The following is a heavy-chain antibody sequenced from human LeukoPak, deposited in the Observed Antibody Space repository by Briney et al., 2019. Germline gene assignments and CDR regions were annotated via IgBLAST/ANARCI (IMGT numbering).Heavy chain of an antibody. CDR2: ISWNSGSI. CDR3: ANLGSAGGRRITSCSAYMDV. CDR1: GFTFDDYA. Sequence: GRSLRLSCAASGFTFDDYAMHWVRQAPGKGLEWVSGISWNSGSIGYADSVKGRFTISRDNAKNSLYLQMNSLRDEDTALYYCANLGSAGGRRITSCSAYMDVWGKGTTVTVSS. V-gene: IGHV3-9*01. J-gene: IGHJ6*03. D-gene: IGHD2-2*01.